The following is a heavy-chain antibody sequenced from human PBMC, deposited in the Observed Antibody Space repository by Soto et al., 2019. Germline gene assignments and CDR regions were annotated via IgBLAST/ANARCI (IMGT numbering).Heavy chain of an antibody. Sequence: GGSLRLSCAASGFTFSSYGMHWVRQAPGKGLEWVAVIWYDGSNKYYADSVKGRFTISRDNSKNTLYLQMNSLRAEDTAVYYCARDSRRYSGYANAGDYWGQGTLVTVSS. J-gene: IGHJ4*02. CDR3: ARDSRRYSGYANAGDY. CDR2: IWYDGSNK. D-gene: IGHD5-12*01. V-gene: IGHV3-33*01. CDR1: GFTFSSYG.